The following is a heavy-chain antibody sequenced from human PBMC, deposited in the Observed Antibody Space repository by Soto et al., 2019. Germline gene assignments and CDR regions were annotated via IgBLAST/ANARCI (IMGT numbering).Heavy chain of an antibody. D-gene: IGHD3-10*01. CDR3: ASSYGSGYRAFNY. V-gene: IGHV1-69*02. J-gene: IGHJ4*02. CDR2: INPILSMS. CDR1: GDTFTFYS. Sequence: QVQLVQSGAEVKKPGSSVRVSCKASGDTFTFYSINWVRQAPGLGLEWMGRINPILSMSTYAQRFQGRVTMTADKSTRTAYMERSSVRSEDTAMYYCASSYGSGYRAFNYWGQGALVTVSS.